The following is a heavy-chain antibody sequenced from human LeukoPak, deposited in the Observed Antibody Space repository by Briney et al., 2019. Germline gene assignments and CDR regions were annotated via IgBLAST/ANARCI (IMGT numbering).Heavy chain of an antibody. CDR1: GGSISSGGYY. Sequence: SQTLSLTCSVSGGSISSGGYYWRWIRQHPGKGLVLIEYIYYSGSTYYNPSLKSRVTISVDTSKNQFSLKLSSVTAADTAVCYCARGYYYGSGSIHFDYWGQGTLVTVSS. D-gene: IGHD3-10*01. J-gene: IGHJ4*02. V-gene: IGHV4-31*03. CDR2: IYYSGST. CDR3: ARGYYYGSGSIHFDY.